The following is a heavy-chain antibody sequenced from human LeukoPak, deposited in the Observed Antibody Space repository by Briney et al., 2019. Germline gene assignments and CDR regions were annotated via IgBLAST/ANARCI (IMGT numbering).Heavy chain of an antibody. CDR1: GFTFSNCG. Sequence: GRSLRLSCTASGFTFSNCGMHWVRQAPGKRLEWVAVFSYDGSDIYYGDSVKGRFTISIDISKNTLYLQMNSLRAEDTAVYYCVKEQSSGGYRVADYWGQGTLVTVSS. D-gene: IGHD6-19*01. CDR3: VKEQSSGGYRVADY. CDR2: FSYDGSDI. V-gene: IGHV3-30*18. J-gene: IGHJ4*02.